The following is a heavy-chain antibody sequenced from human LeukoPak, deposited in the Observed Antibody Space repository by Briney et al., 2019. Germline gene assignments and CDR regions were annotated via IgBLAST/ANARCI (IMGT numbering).Heavy chain of an antibody. V-gene: IGHV3-30*02. Sequence: GGSLRLSCAASGFTFSTYGMHWVRQAPGKGLEWVAVIWYDGSNKYYADSVKGRFTISRDNSKNTLYLQMNSLRAEDTAVYYCAKDLGPVAADYWGQGTLVTVSS. D-gene: IGHD4-23*01. CDR1: GFTFSTYG. J-gene: IGHJ4*02. CDR3: AKDLGPVAADY. CDR2: IWYDGSNK.